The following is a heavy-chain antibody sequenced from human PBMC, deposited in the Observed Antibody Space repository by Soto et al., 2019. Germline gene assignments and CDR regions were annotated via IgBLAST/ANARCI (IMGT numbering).Heavy chain of an antibody. CDR2: IYHSGST. CDR1: GGSISSSNW. J-gene: IGHJ4*02. CDR3: ARVGGCSSTSCYVSWVDY. D-gene: IGHD2-2*01. V-gene: IGHV4-4*02. Sequence: SETLSLTCAVSGGSISSSNWWSWVRQLPGKGLEWIGEIYHSGSTNYNPSLKSRVTISVDKSKNQFSLKLSSVTAADTAVYYCARVGGCSSTSCYVSWVDYWGQGTLVTVSS.